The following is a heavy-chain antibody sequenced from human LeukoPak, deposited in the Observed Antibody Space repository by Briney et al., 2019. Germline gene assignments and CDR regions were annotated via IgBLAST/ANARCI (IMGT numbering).Heavy chain of an antibody. CDR1: GFTFSSYA. J-gene: IGHJ3*02. V-gene: IGHV3-23*01. CDR2: ISGSGGST. CDR3: AGDAFDI. Sequence: PGGSLRLSCAASGFTFSSYAMSWVRQAPGKGLEWVSGISGSGGSTDHTDSVKGRFTISRDNSKNTLFLQMNSLRGEDTAVYYCAGDAFDIWGQGTMVTVSS.